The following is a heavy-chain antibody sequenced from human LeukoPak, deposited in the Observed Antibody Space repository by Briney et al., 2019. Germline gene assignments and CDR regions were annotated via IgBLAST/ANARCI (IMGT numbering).Heavy chain of an antibody. J-gene: IGHJ4*02. CDR2: IRYDGSNK. CDR1: GFTFSSYG. CDR3: AKDPYDSSLGDDY. D-gene: IGHD3-22*01. Sequence: QAGGSLRLSCAASGFTFSSYGMHWVRQAPGKGLEWVAFIRYDGSNKYYADSVKGRFTISRDNSKNTLYLQMNSLRAEDTAVYYCAKDPYDSSLGDDYWGQGTLVTVSS. V-gene: IGHV3-30*02.